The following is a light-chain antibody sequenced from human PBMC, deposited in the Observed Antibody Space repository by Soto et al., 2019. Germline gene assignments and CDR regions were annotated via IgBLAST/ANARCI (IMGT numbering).Light chain of an antibody. V-gene: IGKV4-1*01. CDR2: WAS. CDR1: QNILYSSNNKNS. J-gene: IGKJ1*01. Sequence: DIVMTQSPDSLAVSLGARATINCKSSQNILYSSNNKNSLAWYQHKLGQPPRLLIYWASTRESGVPERFRGSGSGTEFTLTISSLQTEDVAVYSCQQYFTTPWTFGQGTKLEIK. CDR3: QQYFTTPWT.